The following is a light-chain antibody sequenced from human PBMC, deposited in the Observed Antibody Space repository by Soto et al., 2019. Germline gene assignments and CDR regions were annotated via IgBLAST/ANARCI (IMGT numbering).Light chain of an antibody. Sequence: QAVVTQPPSVSGAPGQRVTISCTGSSSNIGAGYDVHWYQQLPGTAPKLLIYGNSNRPSGVPDRFSGSKSGTSASLAITGLLAEDEADYYCQSYDSSLSGCVFGGGTQLTVL. CDR2: GNS. CDR3: QSYDSSLSGCV. J-gene: IGLJ2*01. V-gene: IGLV1-40*01. CDR1: SSNIGAGYD.